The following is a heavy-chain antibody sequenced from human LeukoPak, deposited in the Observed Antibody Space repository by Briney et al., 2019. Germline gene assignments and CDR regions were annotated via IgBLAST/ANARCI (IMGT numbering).Heavy chain of an antibody. V-gene: IGHV1-69*05. D-gene: IGHD3-10*01. Sequence: SVKVSCKASGGTFSSYAISWVRQAPGQGLEWMGGIIPIFGTANYAQKFQGRVTITTDESTSTAYMELSSLRSEDTAVYYCARLPAITMVRGDDYWGQGTLVTVSS. CDR3: ARLPAITMVRGDDY. CDR1: GGTFSSYA. CDR2: IIPIFGTA. J-gene: IGHJ4*02.